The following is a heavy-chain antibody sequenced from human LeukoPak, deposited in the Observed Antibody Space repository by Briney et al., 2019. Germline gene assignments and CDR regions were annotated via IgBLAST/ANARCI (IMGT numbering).Heavy chain of an antibody. CDR1: GYIFTSYG. CDR3: ARSYGSGSPPWFDP. Sequence: GASVKVCCKAAGYIFTSYGISRVGQAPGHRLEWWGWISAYNVNTNYAQKLQGRVTMTTDTSTSTAYMELRSLRSDDTAVYYCARSYGSGSPPWFDPWGQGTLVTVSS. V-gene: IGHV1-18*04. CDR2: ISAYNVNT. D-gene: IGHD3-10*01. J-gene: IGHJ5*02.